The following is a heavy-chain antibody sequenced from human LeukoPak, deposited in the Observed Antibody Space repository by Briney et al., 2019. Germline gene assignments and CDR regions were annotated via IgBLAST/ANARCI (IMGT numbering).Heavy chain of an antibody. Sequence: GRSLRLSCAASGFTFSSYAMHWVRQAPGKGLEWVAVISYDGSNKYYADSVKGRFTISRDNSKNTLYLQMNSLRAEDTAVYYCAKGSAGGRPYYFDYWDQGTLVPVSS. CDR3: AKGSAGGRPYYFDY. CDR1: GFTFSSYA. D-gene: IGHD6-13*01. CDR2: ISYDGSNK. J-gene: IGHJ4*02. V-gene: IGHV3-30-3*01.